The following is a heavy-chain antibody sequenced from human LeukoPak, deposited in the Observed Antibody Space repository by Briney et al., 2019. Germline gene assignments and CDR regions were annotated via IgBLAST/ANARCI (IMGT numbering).Heavy chain of an antibody. CDR2: IKEDGSEK. V-gene: IGHV3-7*01. D-gene: IGHD3-3*01. CDR3: ARDRVAVYGMDV. J-gene: IGHJ6*02. CDR1: GFTFGDYT. Sequence: PGRSLRLSCTDSGFTFGDYTMSWVRQAPGKGLEWVANIKEDGSEKYYVDSVKGRLTISRDNAKNSLYLQMNSLRAEDTAVYYCARDRVAVYGMDVWGQGTTVTVSS.